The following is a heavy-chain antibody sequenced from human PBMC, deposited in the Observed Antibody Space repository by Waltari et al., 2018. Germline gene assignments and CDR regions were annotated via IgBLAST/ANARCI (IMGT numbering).Heavy chain of an antibody. CDR2: ISYDGSNK. V-gene: IGHV3-30-3*01. D-gene: IGHD6-13*01. Sequence: QVQLVESGGGVVQPGRSLRLSCAASGFTFSSYAMHWVRQAPGKGLEWVAVISYDGSNKYYADSVKGRFHISRDNSKNTLYLQMTSLRAEDTAVYYCARRNPAAGEYWGQGTLVTVSS. CDR1: GFTFSSYA. CDR3: ARRNPAAGEY. J-gene: IGHJ4*02.